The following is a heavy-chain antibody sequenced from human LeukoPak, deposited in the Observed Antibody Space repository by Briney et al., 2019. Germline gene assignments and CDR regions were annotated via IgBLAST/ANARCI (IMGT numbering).Heavy chain of an antibody. V-gene: IGHV3-74*01. CDR2: INSDGSDT. J-gene: IGHJ5*01. CDR3: ARGSHHFDS. CDR1: GFTFSSHW. Sequence: GRSLRVSCAASGFTFSSHWMQWVRQVPGKGLVWVSRINSDGSDTNYADSVKGRFTTSRDNAKNTVYLQMNGLRVEDTAVYYCARGSHHFDSWGQGTLVTVSS.